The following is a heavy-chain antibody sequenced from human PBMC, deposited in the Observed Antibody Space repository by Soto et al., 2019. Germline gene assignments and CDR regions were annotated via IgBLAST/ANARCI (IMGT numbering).Heavy chain of an antibody. J-gene: IGHJ4*01. D-gene: IGHD3-10*01. Sequence: PGGSLRLSCAASGFTFSRYGMHWVRQAPGKGLEWVAVIWYDGSNKYYAESVKGRFTISRDNSKNTLYLQMNSLRAEDTAVYYCAKDRRITMVRGVLRAFDSWGQGNLVTVSS. V-gene: IGHV3-33*06. CDR3: AKDRRITMVRGVLRAFDS. CDR1: GFTFSRYG. CDR2: IWYDGSNK.